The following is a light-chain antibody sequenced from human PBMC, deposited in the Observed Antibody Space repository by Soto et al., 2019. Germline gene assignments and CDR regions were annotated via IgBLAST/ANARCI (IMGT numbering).Light chain of an antibody. CDR2: AAS. J-gene: IGKJ4*01. CDR3: QQLRSYPST. CDR1: ESISIW. Sequence: DILLTQSPSTLSSSAGDTVTLTCRASESISIWLAWYQQKPGKAPTLLIYAASTLQSGVPSRFSGSGFGTDFTLTISSLQAEDFASYYCQQLRSYPSTFGGGTKVDI. V-gene: IGKV1-5*01.